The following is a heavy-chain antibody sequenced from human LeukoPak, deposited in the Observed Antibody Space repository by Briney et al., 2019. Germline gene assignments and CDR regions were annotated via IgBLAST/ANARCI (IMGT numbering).Heavy chain of an antibody. CDR3: AKRSCSGTTCYPLDY. CDR2: ITGNGGST. CDR1: GFTFSTYS. Sequence: GSLRLSCAASGFTFSTYSMNWVRQAPGKGLEWVSVITGNGGSTYYADSVKGRFTISRDNSKSTLYLQMNRLRAEDTAIYYCAKRSCSGTTCYPLDYWGQGTLVTVSS. J-gene: IGHJ4*02. D-gene: IGHD6-19*01. V-gene: IGHV3-23*01.